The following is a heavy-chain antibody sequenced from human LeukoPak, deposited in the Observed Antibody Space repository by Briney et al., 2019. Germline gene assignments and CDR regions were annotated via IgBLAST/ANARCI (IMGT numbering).Heavy chain of an antibody. V-gene: IGHV3-23*01. Sequence: GGSLRLSCGASRFSFSNSAMSWVRQAPGKGLEWVSIISGSGDNTYYADSVRGRFTISRDNSKNTLYLQMNSLRAKDTAVYYCAKVPPGGSHFSRYFFDDWGPGTLVTVSS. CDR1: RFSFSNSA. J-gene: IGHJ4*02. CDR3: AKVPPGGSHFSRYFFDD. D-gene: IGHD1-26*01. CDR2: ISGSGDNT.